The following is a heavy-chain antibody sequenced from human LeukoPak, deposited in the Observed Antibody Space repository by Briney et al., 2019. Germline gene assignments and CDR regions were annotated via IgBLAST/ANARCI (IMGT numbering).Heavy chain of an antibody. CDR3: ARDGGDGYIMTGYFQH. D-gene: IGHD5-24*01. Sequence: SETLSLTCTVSGGSISSYYWSWIRQPPGKGLEWIGYIYYSGSTNYNPSLKSRVTISVDTSKNQFSLKLSSVTAADTAVYYCARDGGDGYIMTGYFQHWGQGTLVTVSS. J-gene: IGHJ1*01. CDR1: GGSISSYY. V-gene: IGHV4-59*01. CDR2: IYYSGST.